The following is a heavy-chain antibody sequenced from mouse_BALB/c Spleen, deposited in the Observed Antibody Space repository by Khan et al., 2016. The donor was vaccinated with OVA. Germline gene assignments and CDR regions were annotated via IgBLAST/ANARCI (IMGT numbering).Heavy chain of an antibody. CDR1: GFSLTGYG. Sequence: VQLKESGPGLVAPSQSLSITCTVSGFSLTGYGVNWVRQPPGKGLEWLVVIWSDGSTNYNSVLKSRLSISKDNSKSQVFLKMNSLQTDDTAIYYCARWFDGYSSLYAMDYWGQGTSVTVSS. J-gene: IGHJ4*01. V-gene: IGHV2-6*03. CDR2: IWSDGST. CDR3: ARWFDGYSSLYAMDY. D-gene: IGHD2-3*01.